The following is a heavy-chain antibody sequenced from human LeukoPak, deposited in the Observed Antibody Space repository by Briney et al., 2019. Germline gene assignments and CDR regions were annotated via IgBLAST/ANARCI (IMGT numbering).Heavy chain of an antibody. CDR1: GFTISNYS. CDR3: ASVVVVPAPMYYFDY. J-gene: IGHJ4*02. V-gene: IGHV3-21*01. Sequence: GGSLRLSCAASGFTISNYSMNWVRQAPGKGLEWVSSISSSSSYIYYTDSVKGRFTISRDNAKNSLSLQMNSLRAEDTAVYYCASVVVVPAPMYYFDYWGLGTLDTVSS. D-gene: IGHD2-2*01. CDR2: ISSSSSYI.